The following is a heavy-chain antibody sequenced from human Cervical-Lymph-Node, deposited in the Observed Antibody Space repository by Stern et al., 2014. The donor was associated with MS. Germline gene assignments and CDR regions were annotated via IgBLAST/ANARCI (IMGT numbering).Heavy chain of an antibody. D-gene: IGHD2-21*02. V-gene: IGHV4-59*01. Sequence: VQLVESGPRLVKPSETLSLTCTVSGGSIRDYYWNWVRQSPGKTLEWVGDMLSSGSTNYNPSLKSRATMSVDSSKNQFSLKLRSVTAADTAVYFCASAESDLHPSYWGQGILVTVSS. CDR1: GGSIRDYY. CDR3: ASAESDLHPSY. J-gene: IGHJ4*02. CDR2: MLSSGST.